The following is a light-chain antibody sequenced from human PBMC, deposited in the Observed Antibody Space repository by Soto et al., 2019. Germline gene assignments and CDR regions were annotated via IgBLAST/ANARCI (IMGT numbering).Light chain of an antibody. Sequence: QSVLTQPPSASGSPGQSVTISCTGTSSDVGAYKYVSWYQQYPGKAPKLMIYEVSKRPSGVPDRVSGSKSGNTASLTVSGLQAEDEADYYCTSDVVRNIGVFGGGTKLTVL. CDR1: SSDVGAYKY. V-gene: IGLV2-8*01. CDR2: EVS. J-gene: IGLJ3*02. CDR3: TSDVVRNIGV.